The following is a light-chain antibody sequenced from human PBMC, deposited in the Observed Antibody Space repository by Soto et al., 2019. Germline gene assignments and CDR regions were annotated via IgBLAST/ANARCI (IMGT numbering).Light chain of an antibody. J-gene: IGKJ1*01. CDR3: LQDYDYPRT. CDR2: GTS. Sequence: AIPMTQSPPSLSASVGDRVTITCRASQGIRSDLGWYQQRPGEAPKLLIYGTSSLQSGVPSRFSGSGSGTDFTLTISSLQPEDFAAYYCLQDYDYPRTFGQGTKVEI. CDR1: QGIRSD. V-gene: IGKV1-6*01.